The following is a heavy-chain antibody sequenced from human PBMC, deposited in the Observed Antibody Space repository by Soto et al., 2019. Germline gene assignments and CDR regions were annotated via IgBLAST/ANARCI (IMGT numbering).Heavy chain of an antibody. D-gene: IGHD4-4*01. V-gene: IGHV3-33*06. CDR3: AKGPDYSNFGDFDY. J-gene: IGHJ4*02. CDR2: IWKAGNNK. Sequence: QVQLVESGGGVVQPGRSLRLSCAASGFTFSSHAMNWVRQAPGKGLEWVALIWKAGNNKYYADAGSVKGRFTISRDNSRNTLYLEMNSVRAEATGVYYCAKGPDYSNFGDFDYWGQGTLVTVSS. CDR1: GFTFSSHA.